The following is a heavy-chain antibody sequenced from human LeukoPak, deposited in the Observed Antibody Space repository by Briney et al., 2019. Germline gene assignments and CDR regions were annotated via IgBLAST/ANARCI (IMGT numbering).Heavy chain of an antibody. Sequence: ASETLSLTCTVSGGSIGSNYWTWIRQPPGKGLEYIGYIYYTGGTNYNPSLKSRVTISVDTSKNQFSLKMSSLTAADTAVYYCARHRGSGYPYFDYWGQGTLVTVSS. CDR2: IYYTGGT. CDR3: ARHRGSGYPYFDY. CDR1: GGSIGSNY. V-gene: IGHV4-59*01. D-gene: IGHD3-22*01. J-gene: IGHJ4*02.